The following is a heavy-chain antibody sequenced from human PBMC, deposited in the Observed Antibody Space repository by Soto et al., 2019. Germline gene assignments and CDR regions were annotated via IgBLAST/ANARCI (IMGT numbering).Heavy chain of an antibody. CDR1: GGSISSGGYS. CDR2: IYHSGST. J-gene: IGHJ4*02. CDR3: ASSHAGAHITAAVH. Sequence: QLQLQESGSGLVKPSQTLSLTCAVSGGSISSGGYSWSWIRQPPGKGREWIGDIYHSGSTYYNPSLKSRVTISVDRSKNQSHLKLSSVTAADTAVYYCASSHAGAHITAAVHWGQGTLVTVSS. D-gene: IGHD6-13*01. V-gene: IGHV4-30-2*01.